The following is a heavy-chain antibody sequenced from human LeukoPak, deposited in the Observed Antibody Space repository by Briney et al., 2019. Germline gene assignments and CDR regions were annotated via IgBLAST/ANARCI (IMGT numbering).Heavy chain of an antibody. CDR1: GDSISSYY. J-gene: IGHJ5*02. Sequence: KPSETLSLTCTVSGDSISSYYWSWIRQPPGKGLEWIGYIYTSGGTNYIPSLKGRVTISIDTSKNQFSLKLSSVTAADTAVYYCARWVSWFDPWGQGTLVTVSS. CDR2: IYTSGGT. CDR3: ARWVSWFDP. V-gene: IGHV4-4*09.